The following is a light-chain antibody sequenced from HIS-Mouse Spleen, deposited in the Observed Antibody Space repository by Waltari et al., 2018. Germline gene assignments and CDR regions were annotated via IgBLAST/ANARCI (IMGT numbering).Light chain of an antibody. Sequence: QSALTQPASVSGSPGPSLTISCTGTSRDDGGYNYVPWYQQHPGKAPKLMIYDVSNRPSGVSNRFSGSKSGNTASLTISGLQAEDEADYYCSSYTSSSFNVVFGGGTKLTVL. CDR1: SRDDGGYNY. V-gene: IGLV2-14*03. CDR3: SSYTSSSFNVV. J-gene: IGLJ2*01. CDR2: DVS.